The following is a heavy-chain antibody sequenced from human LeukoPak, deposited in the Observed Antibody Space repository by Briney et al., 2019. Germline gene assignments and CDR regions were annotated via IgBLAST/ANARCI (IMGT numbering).Heavy chain of an antibody. CDR2: IYYSGST. CDR3: ARDSTDMTTVSYYYYMDV. Sequence: SETLSLTCTVSGGSISSYYWSWIRQPPGKGLEWIGYIYYSGSTNYNPSLKSRVTISVDTSKNQFSLKLSSVTAADTAVYYCARDSTDMTTVSYYYYMDVWGKGATVTVSS. CDR1: GGSISSYY. V-gene: IGHV4-59*12. J-gene: IGHJ6*03. D-gene: IGHD4-11*01.